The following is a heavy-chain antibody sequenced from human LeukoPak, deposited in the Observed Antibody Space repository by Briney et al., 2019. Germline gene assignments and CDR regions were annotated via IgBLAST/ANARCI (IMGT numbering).Heavy chain of an antibody. V-gene: IGHV3-30*02. Sequence: GGSLRLSCAASGFTFSNYGIHWVRQAPGEGLEWVTFIRYDGSNKYYADSVKGRFTISRDNSKNTLYLQMNSLRADDTAIYYCAKDNRAYYYGSSGYDYWGQGTLVTVSA. CDR1: GFTFSNYG. D-gene: IGHD3-22*01. CDR3: AKDNRAYYYGSSGYDY. CDR2: IRYDGSNK. J-gene: IGHJ4*02.